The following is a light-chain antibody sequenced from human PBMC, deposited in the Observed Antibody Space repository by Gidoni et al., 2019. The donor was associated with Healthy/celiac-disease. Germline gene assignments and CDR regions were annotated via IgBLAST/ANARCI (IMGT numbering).Light chain of an antibody. CDR3: QQVNSYPT. V-gene: IGKV1-9*01. J-gene: IGKJ3*01. CDR1: QGISSY. CDR2: AAS. Sequence: DIQLTQSPSFLSASVGDRVTITCRASQGISSYLAWYQQKPGKAPKLRIYAASTLQSGVPSRFSGSGSGTEFTLTISSLQPEDFATYYCQQVNSYPTFGPGTKVAIK.